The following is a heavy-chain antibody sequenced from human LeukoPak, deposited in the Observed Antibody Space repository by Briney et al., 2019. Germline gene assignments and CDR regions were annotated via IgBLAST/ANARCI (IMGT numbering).Heavy chain of an antibody. CDR2: ISGSGDSA. CDR1: GFTFSNYA. Sequence: GGSLRLSCAASGFTFSNYAMRWVRQAPGKGLEWVSGISGSGDSAYYADSVKGRFTISRDNSKNTLYLQMNSLRVEDTAVYYCAKDTSWMTTVYYMDVWGKGTTVIISS. V-gene: IGHV3-23*01. J-gene: IGHJ6*03. CDR3: AKDTSWMTTVYYMDV. D-gene: IGHD4-17*01.